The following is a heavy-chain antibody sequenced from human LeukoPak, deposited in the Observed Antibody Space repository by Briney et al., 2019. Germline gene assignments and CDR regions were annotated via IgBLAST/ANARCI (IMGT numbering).Heavy chain of an antibody. CDR1: GGSFSGYY. CDR2: INHSGST. V-gene: IGHV4-34*01. J-gene: IGHJ5*02. D-gene: IGHD1-26*01. CDR3: ARASEWEINWFDP. Sequence: SETLSLTCAVYGGSFSGYYWSWIRQPPGKGLEWIGEINHSGSTNYNPSLKSRVTISVDTSKNQFSLKLSSVTAADTAVYYCARASEWEINWFDPWGQGTLVTVSS.